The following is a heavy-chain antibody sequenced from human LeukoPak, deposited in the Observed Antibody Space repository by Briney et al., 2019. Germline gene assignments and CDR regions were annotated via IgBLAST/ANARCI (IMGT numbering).Heavy chain of an antibody. V-gene: IGHV3-74*01. CDR1: GFTFSNYW. Sequence: GGSLRLSCAASGFTFSNYWMHWVRQAPGKGLVWVSHIKSDGSSTGYADSVKGRFTISRDNAKSTLYLQMNSLRAEDTAPYYCAKSVAIYFYYGLDVWGQGTTVTVSS. D-gene: IGHD3-3*01. CDR3: AKSVAIYFYYGLDV. CDR2: IKSDGSST. J-gene: IGHJ6*02.